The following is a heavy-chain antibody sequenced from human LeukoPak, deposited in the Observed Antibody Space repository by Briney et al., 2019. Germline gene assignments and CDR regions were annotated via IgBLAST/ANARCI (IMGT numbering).Heavy chain of an antibody. J-gene: IGHJ3*02. V-gene: IGHV4-34*01. CDR2: INHSGST. CDR1: GGSFSGYY. CDR3: ARDRDYYDSSGYYAHAFDI. D-gene: IGHD3-22*01. Sequence: SETLSLTCAVYGGSFSGYYWSWIRQPPGKGLEWIGEINHSGSTNYNPSLKSRVTISVDTSKNQFSLKLSSVTAADTAVYYCARDRDYYDSSGYYAHAFDIWGQGTMVTVSS.